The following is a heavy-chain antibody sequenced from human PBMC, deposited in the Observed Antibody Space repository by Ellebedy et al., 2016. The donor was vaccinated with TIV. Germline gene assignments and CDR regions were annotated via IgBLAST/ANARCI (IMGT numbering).Heavy chain of an antibody. Sequence: SETLSLTXTVSGGSVSSGSYYWSWIRQPPGKGLEWIGYIYYSGSTNYNPSLKSRVTISVDTSKNQFSLKLSSVTAADTAVYYCARKVNYYYGMDVWGQGTTVTVSS. CDR1: GGSVSSGSYY. CDR3: ARKVNYYYGMDV. V-gene: IGHV4-61*01. CDR2: IYYSGST. J-gene: IGHJ6*02.